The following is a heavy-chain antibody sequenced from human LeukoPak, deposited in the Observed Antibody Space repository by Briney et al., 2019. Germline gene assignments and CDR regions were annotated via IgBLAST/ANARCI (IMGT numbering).Heavy chain of an antibody. CDR1: GFSFNTHS. D-gene: IGHD4-17*01. Sequence: GRSLRLSCAASGFSFNTHSMHWVRQAPGKGLEWVAVISYDGSNKYYADSVKGRFTISRDNSKNTLYLQMNSLRAEDTAVYYCASNSYGDYSFRPLDYWGQGTLVTVSS. CDR3: ASNSYGDYSFRPLDY. CDR2: ISYDGSNK. J-gene: IGHJ4*02. V-gene: IGHV3-30*19.